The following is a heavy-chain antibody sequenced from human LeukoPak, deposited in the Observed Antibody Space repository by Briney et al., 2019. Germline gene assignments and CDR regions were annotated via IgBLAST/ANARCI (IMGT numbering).Heavy chain of an antibody. CDR3: ASGLYSGYDLEAFDI. J-gene: IGHJ3*02. D-gene: IGHD5-12*01. CDR1: GYTFTSYY. CDR2: INPSGGST. V-gene: IGHV1-46*01. Sequence: GASVKVPCKASGYTFTSYYMHWVRQAPGQGLGWMGIINPSGGSTSYAQKFQGRVTMTRDTSTSTVYMELSSLRSEDTAVYYCASGLYSGYDLEAFDIWGQGTMVTVSS.